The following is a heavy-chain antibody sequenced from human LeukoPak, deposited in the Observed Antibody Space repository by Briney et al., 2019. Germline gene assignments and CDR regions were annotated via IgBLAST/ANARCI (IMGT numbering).Heavy chain of an antibody. CDR3: ARDSAEQLADAFDI. V-gene: IGHV1-2*02. J-gene: IGHJ3*02. D-gene: IGHD6-13*01. CDR1: GSTFTDYY. Sequence: WASVTVSCKASGSTFTDYYMHWVRQAPGQGLEWMGWINPNSGGTNFAQKFQGRVTMTRDTSISTAYMELNRLRSDDTAVYYCARDSAEQLADAFDIWGQGTMVTVSS. CDR2: INPNSGGT.